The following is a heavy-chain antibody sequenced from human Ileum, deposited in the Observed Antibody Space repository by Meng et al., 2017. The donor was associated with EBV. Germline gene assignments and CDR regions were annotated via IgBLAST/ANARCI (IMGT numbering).Heavy chain of an antibody. D-gene: IGHD1-26*01. CDR3: VRWYSGSNHRYFDY. CDR1: GGSPQWGCLL. V-gene: IGHV4-39*01. Sequence: GPGLGKPFGPPSPPRAVSGGSPQWGCLLLGRDSPAPRKGAGVVWKYQYSGYAYYSPSLKSRVTISVDTSKNQFSLKLSSVTAADTAVYYCVRWYSGSNHRYFDYWGQGTLVTVSS. J-gene: IGHJ4*02. CDR2: QYSGYA.